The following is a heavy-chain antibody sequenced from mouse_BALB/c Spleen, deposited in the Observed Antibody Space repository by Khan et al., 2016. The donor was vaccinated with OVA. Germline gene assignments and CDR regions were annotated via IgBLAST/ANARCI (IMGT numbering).Heavy chain of an antibody. CDR2: IDPPKGNT. Sequence: EVQLQGSGAALVKSGATVKLSCTASGLNIKDTYMPCLKQWPEQGLEWIGRIDPPKGNTKYDPMFQGKATITADTSSTSAYLQRISLPPEYTAVYYCASMARKWGQGTTLTVSS. J-gene: IGHJ2*01. V-gene: IGHV14-3*02. CDR3: ASMARK. CDR1: GLNIKDTY.